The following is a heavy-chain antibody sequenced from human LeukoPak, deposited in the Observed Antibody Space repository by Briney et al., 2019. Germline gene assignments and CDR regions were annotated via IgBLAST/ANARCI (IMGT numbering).Heavy chain of an antibody. D-gene: IGHD3-10*01. J-gene: IGHJ4*02. CDR2: INTVGGGT. CDR3: ARDSGERGSGSYLIAY. CDR1: GYTFTSYG. V-gene: IGHV1-2*02. Sequence: GASVKVSCKASGYTFTSYGISWVRQAPGQGLEWMGWINTVGGGTNYAQKFQGRVTMTRDTSNSTAYMELSRLTSDDTAVYYCARDSGERGSGSYLIAYWGQGTLVTVSS.